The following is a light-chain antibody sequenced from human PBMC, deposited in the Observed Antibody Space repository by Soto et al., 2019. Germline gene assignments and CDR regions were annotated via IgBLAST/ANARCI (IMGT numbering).Light chain of an antibody. CDR1: QSISSW. Sequence: DLQMTQSPSTLSASVGDRVTITCRASQSISSWLAWYQQKPVKAPKLLIYDASSLESGVPLRFSGSGSGTDFTLTISSLQPDDFATYYCQEYSSYSTFGGGTKVDI. V-gene: IGKV1-5*01. CDR2: DAS. J-gene: IGKJ4*01. CDR3: QEYSSYST.